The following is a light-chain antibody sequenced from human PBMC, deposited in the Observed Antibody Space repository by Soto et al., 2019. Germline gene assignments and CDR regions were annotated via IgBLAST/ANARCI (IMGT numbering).Light chain of an antibody. J-gene: IGKJ1*01. Sequence: EIVMTQSPATLSVSPGERATLSCRAGQSVSSNLAWYQQKPGQAPRLLIYGASTRATGIPARFSGSGSGTDFTLIISSLQSEDFALYYCQQYGGSPRTFGQGTKVEV. CDR1: QSVSSN. V-gene: IGKV3-15*01. CDR2: GAS. CDR3: QQYGGSPRT.